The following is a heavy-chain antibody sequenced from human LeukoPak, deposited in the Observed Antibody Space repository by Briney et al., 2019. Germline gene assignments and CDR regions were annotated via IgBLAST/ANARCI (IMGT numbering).Heavy chain of an antibody. D-gene: IGHD4-17*01. J-gene: IGHJ4*02. CDR2: IYTSGST. CDR3: ARAPGKAVTTRYFDY. V-gene: IGHV4-4*07. CDR1: GGSISSYY. Sequence: PSETLSLTCTVSGGSISSYYWSWIRQPPGKGLEWIGRIYTSGSTNYNPSLKSRVTMSVDTSKNQFSLKLSSVTAADTAVYYCARAPGKAVTTRYFDYWGQGTLVTVSS.